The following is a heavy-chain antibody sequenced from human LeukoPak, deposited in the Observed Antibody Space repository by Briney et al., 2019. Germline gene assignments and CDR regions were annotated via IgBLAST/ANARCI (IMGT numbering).Heavy chain of an antibody. CDR2: IVGDSTIE. CDR3: ANYGSGWSRSGYFDY. D-gene: IGHD6-19*01. CDR1: GFTFNRNA. V-gene: IGHV3-23*01. J-gene: IGHJ4*02. Sequence: PGGSLRLSCAASGFTFNRNAISWVRQAPGKGLEWVSTIVGDSTIEYYADSVKGRFTISRDNSKNTLYLQMNSLRAEDTAVYYCANYGSGWSRSGYFDYWGQGTLVTVSS.